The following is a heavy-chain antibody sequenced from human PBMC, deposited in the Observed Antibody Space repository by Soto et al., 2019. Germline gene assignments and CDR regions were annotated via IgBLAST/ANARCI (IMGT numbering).Heavy chain of an antibody. CDR3: AKLIVGATGGGY. J-gene: IGHJ4*02. CDR2: ISSSSSYI. D-gene: IGHD1-26*01. V-gene: IGHV3-21*04. CDR1: GFTFSSYS. Sequence: EVQLVESGGGLVKPGGSLRLSCAASGFTFSSYSMNWVRQAPGKGLEWVSSISSSSSYIYYADSVKGRFSISRDNSKNTLYLQMNSLRAEDTAVYYCAKLIVGATGGGYWGQGTLVTVSS.